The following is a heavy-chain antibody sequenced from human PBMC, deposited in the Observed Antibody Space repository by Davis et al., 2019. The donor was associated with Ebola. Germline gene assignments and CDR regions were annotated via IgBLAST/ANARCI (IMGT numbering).Heavy chain of an antibody. J-gene: IGHJ5*02. V-gene: IGHV3-33*03. CDR2: IWYDGSRR. D-gene: IGHD3-3*01. Sequence: GESLKISCAASGFTFRNYGMHWVRQAPGKGLEWVAVIWYDGSRRYYGDSVKGRFTISRDNAKNTLYLQMNSLRAEDTAVYYCALEWWNNWFDPWGQGTLVTVSS. CDR3: ALEWWNNWFDP. CDR1: GFTFRNYG.